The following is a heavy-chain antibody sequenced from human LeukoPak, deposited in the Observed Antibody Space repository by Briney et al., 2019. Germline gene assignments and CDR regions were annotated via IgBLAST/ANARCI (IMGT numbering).Heavy chain of an antibody. V-gene: IGHV1-69*04. CDR1: GGTFSSYA. CDR3: ARSVMRYDSSGYYEGNWFDP. D-gene: IGHD3-22*01. J-gene: IGHJ5*02. CDR2: IIPILGIA. Sequence: SVKVSCKASGGTFSSYAISWVRQAPGQGLEWMGRIIPILGIANYAQKFQGRVTITADKSTSTAYMELSSLRSDDTAVYYCARSVMRYDSSGYYEGNWFDPWGQGTLVTVSS.